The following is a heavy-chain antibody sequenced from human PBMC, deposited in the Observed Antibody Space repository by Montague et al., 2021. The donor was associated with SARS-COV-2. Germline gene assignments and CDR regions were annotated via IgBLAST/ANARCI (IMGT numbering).Heavy chain of an antibody. CDR1: GGSISSYY. D-gene: IGHD3-16*01. CDR2: IYYSGST. CDR3: VAGGDSAKAGAY. V-gene: IGHV4-59*12. Sequence: SETLSLTCTVSGGSISSYYWSWIRQPPGKGLEWIGYIYYSGSTNXXPSLKSRVTISVDTSKNQFSLKLSSVTAADTATYFCVAGGDSAKAGAYWGQGTLVTVSS. J-gene: IGHJ4*02.